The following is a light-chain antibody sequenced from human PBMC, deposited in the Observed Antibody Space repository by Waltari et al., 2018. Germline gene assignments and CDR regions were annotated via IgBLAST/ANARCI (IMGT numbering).Light chain of an antibody. V-gene: IGKV3-15*01. Sequence: EVVMTQSPATLSASPGERATLSCRASQYVNIHLDWYQQKPGQAPRLLIYAASTRATGVPARFSGSGAGTDFTLTISSLQSEDSAVYYCQQYNDWPRTFGLGTKVEIK. CDR1: QYVNIH. J-gene: IGKJ1*01. CDR2: AAS. CDR3: QQYNDWPRT.